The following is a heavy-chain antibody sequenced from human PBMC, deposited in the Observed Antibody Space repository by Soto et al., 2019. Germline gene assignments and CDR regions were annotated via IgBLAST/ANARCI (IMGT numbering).Heavy chain of an antibody. D-gene: IGHD1-26*01. CDR3: ARAKSSGRDDAFDI. Sequence: QVQLVESGGGLVEPGGSLRLSWGASGFTFSDYYMTWIRQAPGKGLEWVSYIAGTSYYTNYADSVKGRFIISRDNAKSSLYLQMKSLRAEDAAVYYCARAKSSGRDDAFDIWGQGTVVTVSS. J-gene: IGHJ3*02. CDR1: GFTFSDYY. CDR2: IAGTSYYT. V-gene: IGHV3-11*05.